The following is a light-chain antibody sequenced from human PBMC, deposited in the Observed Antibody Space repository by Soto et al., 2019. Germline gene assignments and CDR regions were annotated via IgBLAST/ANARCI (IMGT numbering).Light chain of an antibody. Sequence: EIGLTQYPGTLSLSPGERATLSCRASQSVSSSYLAWYQQKPGQAPRLLIYGASSRATGIPDRFSGSGSGTDFTLTISRLEPEDFAVYYCQQYGSSPLITFGQGTRLEIK. CDR2: GAS. J-gene: IGKJ5*01. CDR1: QSVSSSY. CDR3: QQYGSSPLIT. V-gene: IGKV3-20*01.